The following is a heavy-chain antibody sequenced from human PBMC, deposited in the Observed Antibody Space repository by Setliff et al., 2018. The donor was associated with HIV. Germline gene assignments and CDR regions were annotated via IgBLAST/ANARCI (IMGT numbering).Heavy chain of an antibody. CDR1: GGSFSGYY. Sequence: PSETLSLTCAVYGGSFSGYYWGWIRQPPGKGLEWIGEIHHSGITNYHPSLKSRVTISIATSKNQFSLKLSSVTAADTAVYACARATPFVVVPAAPNYYYYMDVWGKGTTVTVSS. V-gene: IGHV4-34*01. D-gene: IGHD2-2*01. J-gene: IGHJ6*03. CDR2: IHHSGIT. CDR3: ARATPFVVVPAAPNYYYYMDV.